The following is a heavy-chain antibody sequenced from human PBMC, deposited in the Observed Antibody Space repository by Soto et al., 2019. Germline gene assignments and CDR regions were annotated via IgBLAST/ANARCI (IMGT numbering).Heavy chain of an antibody. Sequence: GGSLRLSCAASGFTFSSYWMHWVRQAPGKGLVWVSRINSDGSSTSYADSVKGRFTISRDNAKNTLYLQMNSLRAEDTAVYYCARVPLGYYGMDVWGQGTTVTVS. CDR2: INSDGSST. CDR1: GFTFSSYW. J-gene: IGHJ6*02. CDR3: ARVPLGYYGMDV. V-gene: IGHV3-74*01.